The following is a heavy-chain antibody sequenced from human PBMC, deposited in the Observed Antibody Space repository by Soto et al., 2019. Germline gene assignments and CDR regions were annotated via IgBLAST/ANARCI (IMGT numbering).Heavy chain of an antibody. J-gene: IGHJ4*02. Sequence: GGSLRLSCAASGFTFGSYAMHWVRQAPGKGLEWVAVISYDGSNKYYADSVKGRFTISRDNSKNTLYLQMNSLRAEDTAVYYCARARWLHPFDYWGQGTLVTVSS. V-gene: IGHV3-30-3*01. CDR2: ISYDGSNK. CDR3: ARARWLHPFDY. D-gene: IGHD5-12*01. CDR1: GFTFGSYA.